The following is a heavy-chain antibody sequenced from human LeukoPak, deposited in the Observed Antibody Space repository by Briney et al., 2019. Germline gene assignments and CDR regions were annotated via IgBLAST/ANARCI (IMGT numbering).Heavy chain of an antibody. CDR2: ISSSSSYI. J-gene: IGHJ4*02. V-gene: IGHV3-21*01. CDR1: GFTFSSYS. D-gene: IGHD3-22*01. CDR3: ARDLRSSGYYAFDY. Sequence: PGGSLRLSCAASGFTFSSYSMNWGRQAPRKGLEWVSCISSSSSYIYYGDSVKGRFTTSRDNAKNSLYLQMNSLRAEDTAVYYCARDLRSSGYYAFDYWGQGTLVTVSS.